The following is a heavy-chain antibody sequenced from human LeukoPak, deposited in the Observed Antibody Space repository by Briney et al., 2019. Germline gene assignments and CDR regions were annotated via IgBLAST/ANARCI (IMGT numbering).Heavy chain of an antibody. CDR2: IYAGGTT. CDR1: DFTVSSNY. CDR3: ARVVYDNSGYLN. D-gene: IGHD3-22*01. Sequence: GGPLRLSCAASDFTVSSNYMSWVRQAPGKGLEWVSLIYAGGTTYYADSVKGRFTLSRDNSKNTLYLQMNSLRAEDTAVYYCARVVYDNSGYLNWGQGTLVTVSS. J-gene: IGHJ4*02. V-gene: IGHV3-66*01.